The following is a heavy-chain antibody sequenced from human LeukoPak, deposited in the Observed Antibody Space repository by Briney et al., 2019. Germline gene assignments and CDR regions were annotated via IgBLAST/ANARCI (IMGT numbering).Heavy chain of an antibody. CDR2: INPNSGGT. CDR1: GYTSTDYY. V-gene: IGHV1-2*02. D-gene: IGHD1-26*01. CDR3: AGGSGSYYDWFDP. Sequence: ASVKVSCKASGYTSTDYYMHWVRQAPGQGLGWMGWINPNSGGTNYAQKFQGRVTMTRDTSISTPYLELSRLRSDDTAVYYCAGGSGSYYDWFDPWGQGTLVTVSS. J-gene: IGHJ5*02.